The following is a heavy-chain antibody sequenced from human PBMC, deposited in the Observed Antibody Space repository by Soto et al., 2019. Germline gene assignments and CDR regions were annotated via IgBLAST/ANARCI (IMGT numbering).Heavy chain of an antibody. CDR1: GYTFTSYY. J-gene: IGHJ5*02. CDR3: ARGAPHYDFWSGYYSRPIS. Sequence: TSVKVSCKASGYTFTSYYIQWVRQAPGQGLEWMGIINPSAGTTSYTQTFQDRVTMTRDTSTSTAYMELSGLRSEDTAIYCCARGAPHYDFWSGYYSRPISWGQGTLVTVSS. CDR2: INPSAGTT. V-gene: IGHV1-46*01. D-gene: IGHD3-3*01.